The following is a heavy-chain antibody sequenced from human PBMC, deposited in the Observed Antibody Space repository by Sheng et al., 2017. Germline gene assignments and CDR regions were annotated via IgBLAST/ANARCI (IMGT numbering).Heavy chain of an antibody. V-gene: IGHV3-30*02. CDR1: GFTFSSYG. D-gene: IGHD3-22*01. CDR3: AKDRSYYDSSGYYPSNYMDV. CDR2: IRYDGSNK. J-gene: IGHJ6*03. Sequence: QVQLVESGGGVVQPGGSLRLSCAASGFTFSSYGMHWVRQAPGKGLEWVAFIRYDGSNKYYADSVKGRFTISRDNSKNTLYLQMNSLRAEDTAVYYCAKDRSYYDSSGYYPSNYMDVWGKGTTVTVSS.